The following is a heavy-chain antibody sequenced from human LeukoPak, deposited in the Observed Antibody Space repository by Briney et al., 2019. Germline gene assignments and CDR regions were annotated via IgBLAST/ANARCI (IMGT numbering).Heavy chain of an antibody. D-gene: IGHD6-19*01. CDR3: ARGPGKTYSSGWYNWFDP. J-gene: IGHJ5*02. CDR1: GYTFTSYA. CDR2: INAGNGNT. V-gene: IGHV1-3*01. Sequence: VASVKVSCKASGYTFTSYAMHWVRQAPGQRLEWMGWINAGNGNTKYSQKFQGRVTITRDTSASTAYMELSSLRSEDTAVYYCARGPGKTYSSGWYNWFDPWGQGTLVTVSS.